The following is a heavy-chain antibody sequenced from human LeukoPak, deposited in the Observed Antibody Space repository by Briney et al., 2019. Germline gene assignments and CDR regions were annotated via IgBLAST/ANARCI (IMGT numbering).Heavy chain of an antibody. D-gene: IGHD6-25*01. Sequence: VASVNVSCKASGYTFNTYGISWVRQAPGQGLEWMRWINAYNGDTNHAQKFQGRVTMTTDTSTTTAYMELGSLRSDDTAVYYCARDGSGHWFDPWGQGTLVTVSS. CDR2: INAYNGDT. J-gene: IGHJ5*02. CDR1: GYTFNTYG. CDR3: ARDGSGHWFDP. V-gene: IGHV1-18*04.